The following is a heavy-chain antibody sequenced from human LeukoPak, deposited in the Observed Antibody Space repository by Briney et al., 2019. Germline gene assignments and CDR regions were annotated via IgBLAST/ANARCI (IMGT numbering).Heavy chain of an antibody. CDR1: GGSISSGDYY. CDR3: ARGASSGYGDHAAYYYYGMDV. Sequence: SETLSLTCTVSGGSISSGDYYWSWIRQPPGKGLEWIGYIYYSGSTYYNPSLKSRVTISVDTSKNQFSLKLSSVTAADTAVYYCARGASSGYGDHAAYYYYGMDVWGQGTTVTVSS. J-gene: IGHJ6*02. D-gene: IGHD4-17*01. V-gene: IGHV4-30-4*01. CDR2: IYYSGST.